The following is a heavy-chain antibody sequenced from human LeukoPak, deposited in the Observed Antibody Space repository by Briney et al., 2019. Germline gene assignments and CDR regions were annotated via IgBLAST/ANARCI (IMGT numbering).Heavy chain of an antibody. CDR2: IKSNNGDT. D-gene: IGHD5-24*01. Sequence: ASLKVSCKASGYTFTGYYLHWVRQSPGQGLEWVVGIKSNNGDTHYAQNFHGRVTMTRVTSISTAYMELSRLGSDDTADDYRARDGDGYYLDWGQGTMVTVSS. V-gene: IGHV1-2*02. CDR1: GYTFTGYY. J-gene: IGHJ4*02. CDR3: ARDGDGYYLD.